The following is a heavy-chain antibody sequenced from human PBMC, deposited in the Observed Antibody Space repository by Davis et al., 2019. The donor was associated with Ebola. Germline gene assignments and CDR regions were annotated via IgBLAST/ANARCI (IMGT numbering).Heavy chain of an antibody. Sequence: GSLRLSCDVSVGSISNYYRSWIRQAPGKGLEWIAYIHNSGNTKSNPSLRSRVIISLDTSKNQFSLRLNSVTAADTAMYYCASGVFGVTYYFDHWGQGALVTVSS. D-gene: IGHD3-3*01. CDR3: ASGVFGVTYYFDH. J-gene: IGHJ4*02. V-gene: IGHV4-59*01. CDR1: VGSISNYY. CDR2: IHNSGNT.